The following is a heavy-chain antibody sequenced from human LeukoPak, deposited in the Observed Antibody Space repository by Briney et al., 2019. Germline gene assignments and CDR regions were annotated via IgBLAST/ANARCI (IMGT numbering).Heavy chain of an antibody. CDR2: ISYDGSNK. CDR3: AKDGGNAVAVPDY. CDR1: GFTFSSYG. J-gene: IGHJ4*02. Sequence: GGSLRLSCAASGFTFSSYGMHWVRQAPGKGLEWVTVISYDGSNKYHADSVKGRFTISRDNSKNTLYLQMNSLRAEDTAVYYCAKDGGNAVAVPDYWGQGTLVTVSS. V-gene: IGHV3-30*18. D-gene: IGHD6-19*01.